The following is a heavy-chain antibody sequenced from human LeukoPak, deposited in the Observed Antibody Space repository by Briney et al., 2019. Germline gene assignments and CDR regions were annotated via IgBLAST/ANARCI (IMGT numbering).Heavy chain of an antibody. Sequence: SETLSLTCAVYGGSFSGYYWSWIRQPPGKGLEWIGEINHSGSTNYNPSLKSRVTISVDTSKNQFSLKLSSVTAADTAVYYCARDFDYGSGSYDYWGQGTLVTVSS. CDR3: ARDFDYGSGSYDY. CDR1: GGSFSGYY. V-gene: IGHV4-34*01. J-gene: IGHJ4*02. CDR2: INHSGST. D-gene: IGHD3-10*01.